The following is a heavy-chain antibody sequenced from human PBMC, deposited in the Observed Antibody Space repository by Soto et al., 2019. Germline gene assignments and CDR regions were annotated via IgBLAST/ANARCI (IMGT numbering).Heavy chain of an antibody. V-gene: IGHV1-46*01. D-gene: IGHD1-20*01. Sequence: GAVKVSCKASGYIFTTYHLHWVRQAPGQGLEWMGVINPSSGSTTYAQKFQGRVTMTRDTSTSTVYVELTSLTSEDTAVYFCEGWYSSGYIDYWGQGTLVTVSS. CDR2: INPSSGST. J-gene: IGHJ4*02. CDR3: EGWYSSGYIDY. CDR1: GYIFTTYH.